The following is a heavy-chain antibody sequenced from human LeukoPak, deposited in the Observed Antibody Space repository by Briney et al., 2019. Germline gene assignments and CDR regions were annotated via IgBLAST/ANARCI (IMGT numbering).Heavy chain of an antibody. J-gene: IGHJ3*01. CDR1: GGSISSHY. D-gene: IGHD3-16*01. CDR2: IYNIGST. V-gene: IGHV4-59*08. Sequence: SETLSLTCTVSGGSISSHYWSWIRQPPGKGLEWSGYIYNIGSTNYNPSLRSRVTISLGTSKNQFSLKLTSVTAADTAVYFCARDDSGVFDDFDVWGQGTVVTVSS. CDR3: ARDDSGVFDDFDV.